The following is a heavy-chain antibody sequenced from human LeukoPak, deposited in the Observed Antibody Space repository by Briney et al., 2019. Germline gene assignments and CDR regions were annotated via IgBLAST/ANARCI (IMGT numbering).Heavy chain of an antibody. D-gene: IGHD4-23*01. Sequence: SVKVSCKASGGTFSSSAISWVRQAPGQGLEWMGRIIPILGIANYAQKFQGRVTITADKSTSTAYMELSSLRSEDTAVYYCARDQRTVVSYMDVWGKGTTVTVSS. J-gene: IGHJ6*03. CDR2: IIPILGIA. CDR3: ARDQRTVVSYMDV. V-gene: IGHV1-69*04. CDR1: GGTFSSSA.